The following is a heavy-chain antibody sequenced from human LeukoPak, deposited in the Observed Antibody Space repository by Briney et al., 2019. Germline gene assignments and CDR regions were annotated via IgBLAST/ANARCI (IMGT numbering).Heavy chain of an antibody. Sequence: GGSLRLSCAASGFTFSSYAMSWVRQAPGKGLEWVSAISGSGGSTYYADSVKGRFTISRDNSKNTLYLQMNSLRAEDTALYYCAKDRYDSGSYFDYWGQGTLVTVSS. D-gene: IGHD1-26*01. CDR1: GFTFSSYA. V-gene: IGHV3-23*01. CDR3: AKDRYDSGSYFDY. J-gene: IGHJ4*02. CDR2: ISGSGGST.